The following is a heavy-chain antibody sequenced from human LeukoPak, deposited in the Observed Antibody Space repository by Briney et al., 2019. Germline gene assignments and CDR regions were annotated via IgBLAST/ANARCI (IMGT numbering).Heavy chain of an antibody. CDR2: SRNKASSYTT. CDR3: ASAITGTTVNHY. Sequence: RSGGSLRLSCAASGFILSDHHMDWVRQAPGKGLEWVGRSRNKASSYTTENAASVKGRFTISRDDSKNSLYLQMNSLKAEDTAVYYCASAITGTTVNHYWGQGTLVTVSS. V-gene: IGHV3-72*01. J-gene: IGHJ4*02. D-gene: IGHD1-7*01. CDR1: GFILSDHH.